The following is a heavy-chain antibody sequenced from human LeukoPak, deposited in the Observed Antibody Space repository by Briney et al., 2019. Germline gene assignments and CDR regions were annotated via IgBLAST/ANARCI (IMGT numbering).Heavy chain of an antibody. Sequence: SKTLSLTCSVSGGSISNYFWTWIRQPPGKGLEWIGYIYSSGSTYYNPSLKSRVTISVDTSENRFSLKLSTVTAADTAVYYCARRPTGDPKFDYWGQGTQVTVSS. CDR1: GGSISNYF. CDR2: IYSSGST. D-gene: IGHD7-27*01. J-gene: IGHJ4*02. V-gene: IGHV4-59*08. CDR3: ARRPTGDPKFDY.